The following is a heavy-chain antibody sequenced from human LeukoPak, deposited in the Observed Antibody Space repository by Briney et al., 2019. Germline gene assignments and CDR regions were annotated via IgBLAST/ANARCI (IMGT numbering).Heavy chain of an antibody. CDR3: AKELRSSSWYPWRVEDYMDV. J-gene: IGHJ6*03. D-gene: IGHD6-13*01. CDR1: GFTFSSYA. CDR2: ISGSGGST. Sequence: PGGSLRLSCAASGFTFSSYAMSWVRQAPGKGLEWVSAISGSGGSTYYADSVKGRFTISRDNSKNTLYLQMNSLRAEDTAVYYCAKELRSSSWYPWRVEDYMDVWGKGTTVTVSS. V-gene: IGHV3-23*01.